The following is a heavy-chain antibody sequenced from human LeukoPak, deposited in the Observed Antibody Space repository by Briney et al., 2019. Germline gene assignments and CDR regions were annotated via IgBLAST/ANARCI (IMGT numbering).Heavy chain of an antibody. CDR2: ISGSGGST. CDR3: AKRGSSWLARHFDY. CDR1: GFTFSSYA. D-gene: IGHD6-13*01. V-gene: IGHV3-23*01. J-gene: IGHJ4*02. Sequence: GGSLRLSCAASGFTFSSYAMCWVRQAPGKGLEWVSAISGSGGSTYYADSVKGRFTISRDNSKNTLYLQMNSLRAEDTAVYYCAKRGSSWLARHFDYWGQGTLVTVSS.